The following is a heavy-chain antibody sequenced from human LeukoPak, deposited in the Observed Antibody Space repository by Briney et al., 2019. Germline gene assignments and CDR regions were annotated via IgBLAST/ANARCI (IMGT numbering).Heavy chain of an antibody. D-gene: IGHD2-2*03. V-gene: IGHV3-74*01. CDR1: GFTFSSYY. Sequence: GGSLRLSCAASGFTFSSYYMHWVRQAPGKGLVWVSRIKSDGSVTGYADSVKGRFAISRDNAKNTMYLQLNSLRAEDTAVYYCARDWIDRGTFDPWGQGTLVTVSS. CDR2: IKSDGSVT. CDR3: ARDWIDRGTFDP. J-gene: IGHJ5*02.